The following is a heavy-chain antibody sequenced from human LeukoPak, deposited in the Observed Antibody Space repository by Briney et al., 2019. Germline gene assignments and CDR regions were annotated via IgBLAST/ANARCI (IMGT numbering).Heavy chain of an antibody. D-gene: IGHD2-15*01. Sequence: GSLRLSCAVYGGSFSGYYWSWIRQPPGKGLEWIGEINHSGSTDYNPSLKSRGTISVDTSKNQFSLKVSSVTAADTAVYYCARGSPQLVVVAARLYYYYMDVWGKGTTVTVSS. V-gene: IGHV4-34*01. CDR2: INHSGST. CDR1: GGSFSGYY. CDR3: ARGSPQLVVVAARLYYYYMDV. J-gene: IGHJ6*03.